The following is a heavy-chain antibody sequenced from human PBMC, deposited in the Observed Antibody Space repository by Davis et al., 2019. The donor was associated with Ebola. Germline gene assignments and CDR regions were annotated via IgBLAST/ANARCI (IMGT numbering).Heavy chain of an antibody. CDR3: AKDRDYDFSYGMDV. CDR1: GFTFDDYA. J-gene: IGHJ6*02. Sequence: SLKISCAASGFTFDDYAMHWVRQAPGKGLEWVSGISWNSGSIGYADSVKGRFTISRDNAKNSLYLQMNSLRAEDTALYYCAKDRDYDFSYGMDVWGQGTTVTVSS. CDR2: ISWNSGSI. V-gene: IGHV3-9*01.